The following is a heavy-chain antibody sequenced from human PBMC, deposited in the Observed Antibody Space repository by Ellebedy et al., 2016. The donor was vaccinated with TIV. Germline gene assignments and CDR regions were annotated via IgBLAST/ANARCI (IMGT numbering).Heavy chain of an antibody. CDR3: AKDMGAGVRGVPVDY. D-gene: IGHD3-10*01. J-gene: IGHJ4*02. V-gene: IGHV3-43D*03. CDR1: GFTFDDYA. Sequence: GGSLRLXCAASGFTFDDYAMHWVRQVPGKGLEWVSLINWDGGSTYYANSLQGRFIISRDNSKNSVYLQMRSLRPEDTDLYYCAKDMGAGVRGVPVDYWGQGTQVTVSS. CDR2: INWDGGST.